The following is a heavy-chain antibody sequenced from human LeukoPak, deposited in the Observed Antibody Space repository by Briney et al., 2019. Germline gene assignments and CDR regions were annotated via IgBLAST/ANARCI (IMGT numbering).Heavy chain of an antibody. V-gene: IGHV3-49*03. Sequence: GGSLRLSCTTSGFTFGDHGVSWFRQAPGKGPEWISFIKTKTFGGTTEYATSVKGRFTISRDDSTGIAYLQMDSLRPDDTAVYYCSRGVIVGAAYFDYWGQGTLVTVSS. CDR3: SRGVIVGAAYFDY. D-gene: IGHD1-26*01. CDR2: IKTKTFGGTT. CDR1: GFTFGDHG. J-gene: IGHJ4*02.